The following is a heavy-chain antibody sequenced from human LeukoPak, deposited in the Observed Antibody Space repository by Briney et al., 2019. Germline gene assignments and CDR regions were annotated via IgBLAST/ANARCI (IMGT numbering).Heavy chain of an antibody. Sequence: GGSLRLSCAASGFTFSSYAMSWVRQAPGKGLKWVSTINDNGDGTYYADSVKGRFTISRDNSKNTLYLQMNSLRAEDTAVYYCASRGYYDSSGYPDAFDIWGQGTMVTVSS. V-gene: IGHV3-23*01. CDR1: GFTFSSYA. D-gene: IGHD3-22*01. J-gene: IGHJ3*02. CDR3: ASRGYYDSSGYPDAFDI. CDR2: INDNGDGT.